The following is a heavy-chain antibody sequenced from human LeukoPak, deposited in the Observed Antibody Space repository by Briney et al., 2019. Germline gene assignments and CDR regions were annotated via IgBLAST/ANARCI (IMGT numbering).Heavy chain of an antibody. D-gene: IGHD3-22*01. J-gene: IGHJ1*01. CDR3: ARTVDSSGFSSFQH. V-gene: IGHV4-38-2*02. CDR1: GHSIINSYY. CDR2: IYHSGST. Sequence: SETLSLTCTVSGHSIINSYYWGWIRQPPGKGLEWIGSIYHSGSTYYNPSLKSRVSISVDTSKNQSSLKLNSVTAADAAVYYCARTVDSSGFSSFQHWGQGTLVTVS.